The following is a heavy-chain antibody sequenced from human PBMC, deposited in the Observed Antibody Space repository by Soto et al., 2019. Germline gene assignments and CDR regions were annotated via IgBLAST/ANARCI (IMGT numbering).Heavy chain of an antibody. CDR3: ARRYGGIFAF. D-gene: IGHD1-26*01. V-gene: IGHV4-59*01. CDR1: GGSISSYY. J-gene: IGHJ4*02. Sequence: QVQLQVSGGGLVKPSETLSLTCTVSGGSISSYYWSWIRQPPGKGLEWIGYIYYSGSTNYNPSLKIRVTISVDTSKNQFSLKLRSVTAADPAVYYCARRYGGIFAFWGQGTPVTVSS. CDR2: IYYSGST.